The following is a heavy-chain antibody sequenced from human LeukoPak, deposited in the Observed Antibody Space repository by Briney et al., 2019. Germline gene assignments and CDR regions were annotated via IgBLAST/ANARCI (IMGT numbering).Heavy chain of an antibody. D-gene: IGHD3-22*01. CDR2: ISRSSGYI. J-gene: IGHJ5*02. V-gene: IGHV3-21*01. Sequence: GGSLRLSCIASGFTFSNYSMNWVRQAPGKGLEWVSSISRSSGYIYYADSVKGRFTISRDNAKNSLYLQMNSLRAEDTAVYYCARETTYYYDSSGYTWGQGTLVTVSS. CDR3: ARETTYYYDSSGYT. CDR1: GFTFSNYS.